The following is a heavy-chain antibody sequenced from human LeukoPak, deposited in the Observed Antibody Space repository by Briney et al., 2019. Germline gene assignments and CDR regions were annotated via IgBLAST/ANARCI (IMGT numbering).Heavy chain of an antibody. CDR3: AKGQRITMVRGVITY. CDR2: ISGSGGST. CDR1: GFTFSSYA. D-gene: IGHD3-10*01. V-gene: IGHV3-23*01. Sequence: GGSLRLSCAASGFTFSSYAMSWVRQAPGKGLEWVSAISGSGGSTYYADSVKGRFTISRDNSKNTLYLQMNSLRAEDTAVYYCAKGQRITMVRGVITYWGQGTLVTVSS. J-gene: IGHJ4*02.